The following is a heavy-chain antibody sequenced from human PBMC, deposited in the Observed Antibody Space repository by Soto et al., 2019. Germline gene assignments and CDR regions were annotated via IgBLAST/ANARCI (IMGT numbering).Heavy chain of an antibody. CDR3: ARASSYDSSGYYYGQYYFDY. CDR1: GFTFSSYA. D-gene: IGHD3-22*01. CDR2: ISYDGSNK. V-gene: IGHV3-30-3*01. Sequence: PGGSLRLSCAASGFTFSSYAMHWVRQAPGKGLEWVAVISYDGSNKYYADSVKGRFTISRDNSKNTLYLQMNSLRAEDTAVYYCARASSYDSSGYYYGQYYFDYWGQGTLVTVSS. J-gene: IGHJ4*02.